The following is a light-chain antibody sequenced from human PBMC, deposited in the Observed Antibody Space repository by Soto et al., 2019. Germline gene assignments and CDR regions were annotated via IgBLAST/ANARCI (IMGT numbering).Light chain of an antibody. CDR1: QSFSSY. CDR2: DAS. J-gene: IGKJ4*01. Sequence: ELVLTQSPATLSLSPWERATLSCRASQSFSSYLAWYQQKPDQAPRLLIYDASNRATGIPARFSGSGSGTYFTLTISSLEPEDVAVYYCQQRSTWLTFGGGTKVEIK. V-gene: IGKV3-11*01. CDR3: QQRSTWLT.